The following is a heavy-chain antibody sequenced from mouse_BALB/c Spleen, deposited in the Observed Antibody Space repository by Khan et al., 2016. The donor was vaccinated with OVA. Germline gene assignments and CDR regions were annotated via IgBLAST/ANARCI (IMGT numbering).Heavy chain of an antibody. CDR1: GYSITSDYA. CDR2: ISYSGNT. J-gene: IGHJ2*01. Sequence: EVKLQESGPGLVKPSQSLSLTCTVTGYSITSDYAWNWIRQFPGNKLEWMGYISYSGNTKYNPSLKSRISITRDTSKTQFFLQLNFVTIEDTATYYCARIQGGDFDYWGQGTTLTVSS. D-gene: IGHD3-2*02. CDR3: ARIQGGDFDY. V-gene: IGHV3-2*02.